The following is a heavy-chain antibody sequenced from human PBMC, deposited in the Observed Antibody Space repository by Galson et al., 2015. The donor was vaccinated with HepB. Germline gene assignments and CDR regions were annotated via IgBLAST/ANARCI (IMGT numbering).Heavy chain of an antibody. CDR1: GYTFTSNY. D-gene: IGHD1-26*01. Sequence: SVKVSCKASGYTFTSNYIHWVRQAPGQGLEWMGLINPSGGYTNYAQHFQGRVTMTRDTSTNTVYMEVSSLKSDDTAVYYCAREWSLGGALDIWGQGTMVTVSS. V-gene: IGHV1-46*01. CDR2: INPSGGYT. J-gene: IGHJ3*02. CDR3: AREWSLGGALDI.